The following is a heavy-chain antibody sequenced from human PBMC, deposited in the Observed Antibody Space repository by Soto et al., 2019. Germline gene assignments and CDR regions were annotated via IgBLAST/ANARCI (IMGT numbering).Heavy chain of an antibody. J-gene: IGHJ3*02. CDR3: AKEESGEYRRFDAFDI. Sequence: GGSLRLSCAASGFTFSSYGMHWVRQAPGRGLEWVAVIWYDGSNKYYADSVKGRFTISRDNAKNTLYLQMNSLRAEDTALYYCAKEESGEYRRFDAFDIWGQGTMVTVSS. V-gene: IGHV3-33*03. CDR1: GFTFSSYG. D-gene: IGHD3-3*01. CDR2: IWYDGSNK.